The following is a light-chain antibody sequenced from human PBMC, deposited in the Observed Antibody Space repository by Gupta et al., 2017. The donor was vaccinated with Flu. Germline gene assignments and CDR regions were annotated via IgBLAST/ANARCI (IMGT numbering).Light chain of an antibody. CDR2: GAS. CDR3: QQYGSSLYS. Sequence: EIVLTQSPGTLSLSPGERATLSCRATQSIRNNYLAWYQQKPGQAPRLLIYGASGRATGIPDRFSGSGSGTDFTLTISRLEPEDFAVYYCQQYGSSLYSFGQGTKLEIK. J-gene: IGKJ2*03. CDR1: QSIRNNY. V-gene: IGKV3-20*01.